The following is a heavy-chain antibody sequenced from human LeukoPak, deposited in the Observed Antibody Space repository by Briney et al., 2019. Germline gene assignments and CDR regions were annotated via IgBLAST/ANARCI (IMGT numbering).Heavy chain of an antibody. Sequence: PGGSLRLSCAASGFTFDDYGMSWVRQAPGKGLEWVSGINWNGGSTGYADSVKGRFTISRDNAKNSLYLQMNSLRAEDTALYHCARPSYDSSGYPIEFDYWGQGTLVTVSS. CDR2: INWNGGST. CDR3: ARPSYDSSGYPIEFDY. J-gene: IGHJ4*02. D-gene: IGHD3-22*01. CDR1: GFTFDDYG. V-gene: IGHV3-20*01.